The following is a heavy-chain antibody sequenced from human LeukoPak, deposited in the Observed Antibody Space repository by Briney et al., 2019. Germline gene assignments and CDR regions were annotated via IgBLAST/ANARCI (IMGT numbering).Heavy chain of an antibody. CDR1: GYTFTGYY. CDR3: AREVYSSSNWFDP. CDR2: INPNSGGT. V-gene: IGHV1-2*02. D-gene: IGHD6-6*01. J-gene: IGHJ5*02. Sequence: ASVKVSCKASGYTFTGYYMHWVRQAPGQGLEWMGWINPNSGGTNYAQKFQGRVTVTRDTSISTAYMELSRLRSDDTAVYYCAREVYSSSNWFDPWGQGTLVTVSS.